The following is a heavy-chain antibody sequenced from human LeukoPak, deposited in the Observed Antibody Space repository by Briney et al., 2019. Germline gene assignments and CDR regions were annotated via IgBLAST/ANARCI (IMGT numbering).Heavy chain of an antibody. CDR2: ISTSSSTI. Sequence: GGSLRLSCAASGFTFSSYAMSWVRQAPGKGLEWVSFISTSSSTIYYADSVKGRFTISRDNAKNSLYLQMNSLRAEDTAVYYCARDNWHDCWGQGTLVTVSS. CDR3: ARDNWHDC. CDR1: GFTFSSYA. J-gene: IGHJ5*01. V-gene: IGHV3-48*04.